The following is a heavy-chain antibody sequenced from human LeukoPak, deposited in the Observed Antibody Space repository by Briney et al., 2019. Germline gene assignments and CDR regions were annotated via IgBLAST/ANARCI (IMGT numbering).Heavy chain of an antibody. Sequence: SVKVSCKASGFTFSSYAISWVRQAPGQGLEWMGRIMPICGKANYAQKVQGRFTITTDESKNTAYMELSSLRSEDTAVYYCARDISVCSSTRSGSYFDYWGQGTLVTVSS. CDR3: ARDISVCSSTRSGSYFDY. J-gene: IGHJ4*02. D-gene: IGHD2-2*01. CDR1: GFTFSSYA. V-gene: IGHV1-69*05. CDR2: IMPICGKA.